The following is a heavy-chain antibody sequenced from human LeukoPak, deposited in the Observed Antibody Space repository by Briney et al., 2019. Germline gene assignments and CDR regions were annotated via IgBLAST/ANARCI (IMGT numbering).Heavy chain of an antibody. Sequence: SETLSLTCAVSGGSISSSNWWSWVRQPPGKGLEWIGEIYHSGSTNYNPSLKSRVTISVDKSKNQFSLKLSSVTAADTAVYYCARGQYDILTGYSASDYWGQGTLVTVSS. CDR1: GGSISSSNW. V-gene: IGHV4-4*02. CDR2: IYHSGST. D-gene: IGHD3-9*01. J-gene: IGHJ4*02. CDR3: ARGQYDILTGYSASDY.